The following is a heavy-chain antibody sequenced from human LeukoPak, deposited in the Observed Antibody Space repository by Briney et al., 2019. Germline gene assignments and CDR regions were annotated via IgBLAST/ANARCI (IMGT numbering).Heavy chain of an antibody. Sequence: PGGSLRLSCAASGFIVSGHYMIWVRQAPEKGLEWVSVLYGGGSTNVADSVRGRFTMSRDTSENTVHLQMNSLRVEDTALYYCATSSAGPSRNWYLDLWGRGTQVTVSS. CDR3: ATSSAGPSRNWYLDL. CDR2: LYGGGST. CDR1: GFIVSGHY. J-gene: IGHJ2*01. D-gene: IGHD2-2*01. V-gene: IGHV3-66*01.